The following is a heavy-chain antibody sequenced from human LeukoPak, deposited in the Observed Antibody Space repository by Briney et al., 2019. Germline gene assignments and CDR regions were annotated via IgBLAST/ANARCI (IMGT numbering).Heavy chain of an antibody. CDR1: GFTFSSYG. V-gene: IGHV3-7*01. D-gene: IGHD3-16*02. Sequence: GGSLRLSCAASGFTFSSYGMSGVRQAPGKGLECVANIKQDGSEKHYVDSVKGRFTISRDNDKNSLFLQMTSLRAEDTAVYYCARVGGRYSPLGYWGQGTLVTVSS. CDR2: IKQDGSEK. CDR3: ARVGGRYSPLGY. J-gene: IGHJ4*02.